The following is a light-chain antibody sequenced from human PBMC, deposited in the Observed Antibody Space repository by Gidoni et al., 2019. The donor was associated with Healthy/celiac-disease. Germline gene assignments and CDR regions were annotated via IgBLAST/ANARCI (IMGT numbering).Light chain of an antibody. J-gene: IGLJ2*01. V-gene: IGLV3-1*01. CDR1: KLGDKY. CDR2: QDS. Sequence: SYERTQPPSVSVSQGQTAIITCSGDKLGDKYACWYQQKPGQSPVLVIYQDSKRPSGIPERFSGSNSGNTATLTLSGTQAMHEADYYCQAWDSSTVVFGGGTKLTVL. CDR3: QAWDSSTVV.